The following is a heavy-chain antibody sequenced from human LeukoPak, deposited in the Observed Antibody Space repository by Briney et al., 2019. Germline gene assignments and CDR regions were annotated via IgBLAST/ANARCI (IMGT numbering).Heavy chain of an antibody. J-gene: IGHJ2*01. D-gene: IGHD2-21*01. Sequence: GGSLRLSCTASTFTFISYAMSWVRQAPGQGLEWVSTISGSGGSTYYADSVRGRFTISRDNAKNTLYLQMNSLRVEDTAVYFCAREVMVSREWYFDLWGRGTLVTVAS. CDR2: ISGSGGST. V-gene: IGHV3-23*01. CDR1: TFTFISYA. CDR3: AREVMVSREWYFDL.